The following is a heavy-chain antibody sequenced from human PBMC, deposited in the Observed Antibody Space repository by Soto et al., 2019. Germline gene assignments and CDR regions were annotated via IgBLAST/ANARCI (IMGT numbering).Heavy chain of an antibody. Sequence: PGGSLRLSCAASGFTFSNYWMHWVRQTPGMGLVWVSHINIDGSDTTYADSVKGRFTISRDNSKNTLYLQMNSLRAEDTAVYYCAKDNSGYDYYFEYWGQGTLVTVSS. CDR2: INIDGSDT. D-gene: IGHD5-12*01. J-gene: IGHJ4*02. V-gene: IGHV3-74*01. CDR1: GFTFSNYW. CDR3: AKDNSGYDYYFEY.